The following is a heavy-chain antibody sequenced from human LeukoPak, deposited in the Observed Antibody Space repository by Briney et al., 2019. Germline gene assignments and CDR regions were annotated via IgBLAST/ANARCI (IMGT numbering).Heavy chain of an antibody. CDR2: IRYDGSNK. V-gene: IGHV3-30*02. J-gene: IGHJ4*02. CDR3: AKDSRRYSGSYYFDY. D-gene: IGHD1-26*01. CDR1: GFTFSSYG. Sequence: QTEGSLRLSCAASGFTFSSYGMHWVRQAPGKGLEWVAFIRYDGSNKYYADSVKGRFTISRDNSKNTLYLQMNSLRAEDTAVYYCAKDSRRYSGSYYFDYWGQGTLVTVSS.